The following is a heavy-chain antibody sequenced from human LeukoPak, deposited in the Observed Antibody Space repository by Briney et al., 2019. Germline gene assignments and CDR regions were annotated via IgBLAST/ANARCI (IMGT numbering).Heavy chain of an antibody. D-gene: IGHD6-13*01. CDR3: ATTGYSSRNY. V-gene: IGHV3-23*01. CDR1: GFTFSSYA. J-gene: IGHJ4*02. CDR2: I. Sequence: GGSLRLSCAASGFTFSSYAMGWVRRAPGKGLEWVSAIKGRFTISRDNSKNTLYLQMNSLRAEDTAVYYCATTGYSSRNYWGQGTLVTVSS.